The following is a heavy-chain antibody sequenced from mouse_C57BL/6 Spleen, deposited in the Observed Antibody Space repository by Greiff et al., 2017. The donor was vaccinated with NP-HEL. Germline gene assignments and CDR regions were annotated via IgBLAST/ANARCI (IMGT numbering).Heavy chain of an antibody. CDR3: ARQGDYDGTWFAY. Sequence: EVQVVESGGGLVQPGGSLKLSCAASGFTFSDYYMYWVRQTPEKRLEWVAYISNGGGSTYYPDTVKGRFTISRDNAKNTLYLQMSRLKSEDTAMYYCARQGDYDGTWFAYWGQGTLVTVSA. CDR2: ISNGGGST. CDR1: GFTFSDYY. D-gene: IGHD2-4*01. V-gene: IGHV5-12*01. J-gene: IGHJ3*01.